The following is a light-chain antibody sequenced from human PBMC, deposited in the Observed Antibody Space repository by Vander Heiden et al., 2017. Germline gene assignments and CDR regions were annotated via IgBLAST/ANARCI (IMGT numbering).Light chain of an antibody. Sequence: QSVLTQPPSVSGAPGQSVTISCTGSSSDIGAGYDVHWYQPPPGTAPKLLIYDNSNRPSGVPDRFSGSKSGTSASLAIAGLQAEDEADYYCQSYDSSLSGVFGGGTKLTVL. CDR3: QSYDSSLSGV. J-gene: IGLJ2*01. CDR2: DNS. V-gene: IGLV1-40*01. CDR1: SSDIGAGYD.